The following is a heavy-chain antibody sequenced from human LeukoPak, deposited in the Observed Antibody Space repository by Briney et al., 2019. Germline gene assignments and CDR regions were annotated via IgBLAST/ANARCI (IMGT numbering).Heavy chain of an antibody. CDR2: IYYSGST. D-gene: IGHD3-22*01. Sequence: SETLSLTCTVSAGSISSHYWSWIRQPPGKGLEWIGYIYYSGSTNYNPSLKSRVTISVDTSKNQFSLKLSSVTAADTAVYYCARLYYDSSGPPKNRFDPWGQGTLVTVSS. V-gene: IGHV4-59*11. J-gene: IGHJ5*02. CDR1: AGSISSHY. CDR3: ARLYYDSSGPPKNRFDP.